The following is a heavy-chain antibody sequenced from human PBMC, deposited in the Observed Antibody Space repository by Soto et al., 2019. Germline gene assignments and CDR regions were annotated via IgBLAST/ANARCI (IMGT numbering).Heavy chain of an antibody. D-gene: IGHD3-3*01. Sequence: PGGSLRLSCVGSGFTFSNNAMHWVRQAPGKGLEWVAFISYDSSEIFYADSLKGRFTISRDNPENTLFLHMNSPRADDTAVYYCAIARVADSSLDHWGKGVLVTVSS. J-gene: IGHJ4*01. CDR3: AIARVADSSLDH. CDR2: ISYDSSEI. V-gene: IGHV3-30*01. CDR1: GFTFSNNA.